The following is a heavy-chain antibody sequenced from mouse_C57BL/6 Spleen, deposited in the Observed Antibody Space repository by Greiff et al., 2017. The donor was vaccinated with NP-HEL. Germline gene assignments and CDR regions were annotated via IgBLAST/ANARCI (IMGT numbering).Heavy chain of an antibody. CDR1: GYTFTSYG. Sequence: QVQLQQSGAELARPGASVKLSCKASGYTFTSYGISWVKQRTGQGLEWIGEIYPRSGNTYYNEKFKGKATLTADKSSSTAYMELRSLTSEDSAVYFCARWGGNYQGLDWFAYWGQGTLVTVSA. J-gene: IGHJ3*01. CDR2: IYPRSGNT. CDR3: ARWGGNYQGLDWFAY. V-gene: IGHV1-81*01. D-gene: IGHD2-1*01.